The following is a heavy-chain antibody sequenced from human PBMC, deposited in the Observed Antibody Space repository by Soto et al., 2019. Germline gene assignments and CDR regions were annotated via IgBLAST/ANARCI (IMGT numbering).Heavy chain of an antibody. J-gene: IGHJ3*02. Sequence: SETLSLTCTVSGGSISSYYWSWIRQPPGKGLEWIGYIYYSGSTNYNPSLKSRVTISVDTSKNQFSLKLSSVTAADTAVYYCARAVPKGPAAMPFGAFDIWGQGTMVTVSS. V-gene: IGHV4-59*01. CDR3: ARAVPKGPAAMPFGAFDI. CDR2: IYYSGST. CDR1: GGSISSYY. D-gene: IGHD2-2*01.